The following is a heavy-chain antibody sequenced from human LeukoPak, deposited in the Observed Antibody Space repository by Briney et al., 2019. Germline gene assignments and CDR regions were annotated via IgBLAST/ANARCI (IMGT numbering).Heavy chain of an antibody. V-gene: IGHV1-2*02. CDR3: ARAQWGSSSWTRFDP. Sequence: ASVKVSCKASGYTFTGYYMHWVRQPPGQGLEWMGWINPNSGGTNYAQKFQARVTMTRDTSISTAYMELSRLRSDDTAVYYCARAQWGSSSWTRFDPWGQGTLVTVSS. CDR1: GYTFTGYY. J-gene: IGHJ5*02. D-gene: IGHD6-13*01. CDR2: INPNSGGT.